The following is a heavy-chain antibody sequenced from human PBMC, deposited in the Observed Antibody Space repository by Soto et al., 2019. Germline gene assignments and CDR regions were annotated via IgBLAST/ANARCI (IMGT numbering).Heavy chain of an antibody. Sequence: GGSLRLSCAAAEFTFSGYGMHWVRQAPGKGLEWVAVIWYDGSNKYYADSVKGRFTISRDNSKNTLYLQMNSLRAEDTAVYYCARDFFGYCSGGSCYTSWFDPWGQGTLVTVSS. V-gene: IGHV3-33*01. D-gene: IGHD2-15*01. CDR2: IWYDGSNK. CDR1: EFTFSGYG. J-gene: IGHJ5*02. CDR3: ARDFFGYCSGGSCYTSWFDP.